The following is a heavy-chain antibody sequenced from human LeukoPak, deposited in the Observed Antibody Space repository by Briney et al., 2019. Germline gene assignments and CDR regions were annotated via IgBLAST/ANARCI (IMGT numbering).Heavy chain of an antibody. CDR1: GFTFSSYG. CDR3: AKQATGSFDY. Sequence: PGRSLRLSCAASGFTFSSYGMHWVRQAPGKGLEWVAVISYDGSNKYYADSVKGRFTISRDNSKNMLYLQMNSLRAEDTAVYYCAKQATGSFDYWGQGTLVTVSS. CDR2: ISYDGSNK. J-gene: IGHJ4*02. V-gene: IGHV3-30*18. D-gene: IGHD5-12*01.